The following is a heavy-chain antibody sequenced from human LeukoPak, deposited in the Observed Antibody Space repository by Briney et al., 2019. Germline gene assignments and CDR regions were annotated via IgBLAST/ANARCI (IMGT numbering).Heavy chain of an antibody. CDR2: LRGAERTP. Sequence: GGSLTLSCAASGFTLTSYTMSWVRQAPGKGLEWVSSLRGAERTPYYAESVKGRFTISRDNSENTLYLQMNSLRAEDTAVYYCARVKGSGVAFDIWGQGTMVTVSS. CDR1: GFTLTSYT. D-gene: IGHD2-8*01. J-gene: IGHJ3*02. V-gene: IGHV3-23*01. CDR3: ARVKGSGVAFDI.